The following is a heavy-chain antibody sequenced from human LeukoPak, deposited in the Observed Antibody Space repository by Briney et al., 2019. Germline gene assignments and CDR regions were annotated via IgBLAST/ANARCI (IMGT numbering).Heavy chain of an antibody. CDR3: AKQFGEVRGEDWFDP. CDR1: GGSISSYY. Sequence: PSETLSLTCTVSGGSISSYYWSWIRQPPGKGLEWIGEINHSGSTNYNPSLKSRVTISVDTSKNQFSLKLSSVTAADTAVYYCAKQFGEVRGEDWFDPWGQGTLVTVSS. D-gene: IGHD3-10*01. CDR2: INHSGST. J-gene: IGHJ5*02. V-gene: IGHV4-34*01.